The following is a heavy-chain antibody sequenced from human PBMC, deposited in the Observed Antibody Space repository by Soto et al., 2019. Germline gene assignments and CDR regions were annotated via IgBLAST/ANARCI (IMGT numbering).Heavy chain of an antibody. Sequence: PSETLSLTCAVYGGSFSGYYWSWIRQPPGKGLEWIGEINHSGSTNYNPSLKSRVTISVDTSKNQFSLKLSSVTAADTAVYYCARGGRVSYYYGSGRLQFDYWGQGTLVTVSS. CDR2: INHSGST. CDR3: ARGGRVSYYYGSGRLQFDY. J-gene: IGHJ4*02. D-gene: IGHD3-10*01. CDR1: GGSFSGYY. V-gene: IGHV4-34*01.